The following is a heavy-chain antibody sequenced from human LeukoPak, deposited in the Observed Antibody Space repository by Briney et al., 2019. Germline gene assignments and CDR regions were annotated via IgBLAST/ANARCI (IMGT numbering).Heavy chain of an antibody. Sequence: GGSLTLSCAASGCTFSSYAMSWIRQAPGKGLEWVSYISSNGSTIYYADSVKGRFTISRDNAKNSLYLQMNSLRAEDTAVYYCARGTLQYYFDYWGQGTLVTVSS. CDR3: ARGTLQYYFDY. J-gene: IGHJ4*02. V-gene: IGHV3-11*01. CDR2: ISSNGSTI. D-gene: IGHD2-15*01. CDR1: GCTFSSYA.